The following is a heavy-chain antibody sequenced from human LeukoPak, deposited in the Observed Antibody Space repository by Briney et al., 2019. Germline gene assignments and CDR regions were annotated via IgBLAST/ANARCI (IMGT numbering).Heavy chain of an antibody. D-gene: IGHD1-26*01. CDR1: GFTFSSYG. CDR2: ISYDGSNK. V-gene: IGHV3-30*18. Sequence: GGSLRLSCAASGFTFSSYGMHWVRQAPGRGLEWVAVISYDGSNKYYADSVKGRFTISRDNSKNTLYLQMNSLRAEDTAVYYCAKQRGYTQNYPGATFDYWGQGTLVTVSS. CDR3: AKQRGYTQNYPGATFDY. J-gene: IGHJ4*02.